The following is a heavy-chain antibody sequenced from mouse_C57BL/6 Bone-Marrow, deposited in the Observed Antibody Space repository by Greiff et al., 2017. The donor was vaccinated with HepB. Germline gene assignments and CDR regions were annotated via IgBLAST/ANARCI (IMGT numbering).Heavy chain of an antibody. CDR2: IYPGSGST. Sequence: QVQLKQPGAELVKPGASVKMSCKASGYTFTSYWITWVKQRPGQGLEWIGDIYPGSGSTNYNEKFKSKATLTVDTSSSTAYMQLSSLTSEDSAVYYCARYGGSSYGFAYWGQGTLVTDSA. J-gene: IGHJ3*01. CDR1: GYTFTSYW. CDR3: ARYGGSSYGFAY. D-gene: IGHD1-1*01. V-gene: IGHV1-55*01.